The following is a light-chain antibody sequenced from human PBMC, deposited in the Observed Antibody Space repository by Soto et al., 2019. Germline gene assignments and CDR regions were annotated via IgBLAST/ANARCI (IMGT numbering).Light chain of an antibody. Sequence: QSALTQPASVSGSPGQSITITCTGTSSDVGGYNYVSWYQQHPAKAPKLMIYEVSNRPSGVSHRFSGSKSGNTASLTISGLQAEDEADYYCFSYTTSSTLVFGGGTKLTVL. CDR2: EVS. CDR1: SSDVGGYNY. CDR3: FSYTTSSTLV. V-gene: IGLV2-14*01. J-gene: IGLJ3*02.